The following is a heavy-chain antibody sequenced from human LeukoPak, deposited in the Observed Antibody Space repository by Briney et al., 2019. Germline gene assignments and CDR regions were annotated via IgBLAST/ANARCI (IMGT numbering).Heavy chain of an antibody. J-gene: IGHJ5*02. V-gene: IGHV1-2*02. CDR3: ARDPDYGNNWFDP. CDR2: INPNSGGT. CDR1: GYTFTGYY. D-gene: IGHD4/OR15-4a*01. Sequence: ASVKVSCKASGYTFTGYYMHWVRQAPGQGLEWMGWINPNSGGTNYAQKFQGRVTMTRDTSISTAYMELSRLRSDDTAVYYCARDPDYGNNWFDPWGQGTLVTVSS.